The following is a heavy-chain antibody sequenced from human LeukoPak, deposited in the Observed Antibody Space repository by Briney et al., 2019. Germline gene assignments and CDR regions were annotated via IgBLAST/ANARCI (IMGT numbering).Heavy chain of an antibody. Sequence: SETLSLTCTVSGGSISSYYWSWIRQPSGKGLEWIGYIYYSGSTNYNPSLKSRVSISVDTSKNQFSLKLSSVTAADTAVYYCARHPHYYFDNTARWGQGTLVTVSS. CDR1: GGSISSYY. D-gene: IGHD3-22*01. CDR2: IYYSGST. J-gene: IGHJ4*02. V-gene: IGHV4-59*08. CDR3: ARHPHYYFDNTAR.